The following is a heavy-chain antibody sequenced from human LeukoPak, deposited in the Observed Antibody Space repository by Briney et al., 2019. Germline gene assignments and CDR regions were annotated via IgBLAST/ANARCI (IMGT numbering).Heavy chain of an antibody. D-gene: IGHD3-10*01. CDR1: GYTFSRFY. CDR3: ARSRNYYRVYFDN. J-gene: IGHJ4*02. CDR2: ITPNTGDT. V-gene: IGHV1-46*01. Sequence: ASVKVSCKASGYTFSRFYLHWVRQAPGQGLEWMGIITPNTGDTTYAPKFQDRLITTRDRSTSTVYMVLHSLRSEDTAVYYCARSRNYYRVYFDNWGRRTLVRVSS.